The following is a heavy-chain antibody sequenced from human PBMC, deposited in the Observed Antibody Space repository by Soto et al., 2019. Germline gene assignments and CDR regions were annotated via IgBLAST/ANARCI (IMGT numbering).Heavy chain of an antibody. CDR2: MNPNSGNT. Sequence: QVQLVQSGAEVKKPGASVKVSCKASGYTFTSYDINWVRQATGQGLEWMGWMNPNSGNTGYAQKFQGRVTMTRNTSLGEAYMELRSLRSEDPAVYYCARERSSGWYVDYWGQGTLVTGSS. V-gene: IGHV1-8*01. CDR1: GYTFTSYD. J-gene: IGHJ4*02. D-gene: IGHD6-19*01. CDR3: ARERSSGWYVDY.